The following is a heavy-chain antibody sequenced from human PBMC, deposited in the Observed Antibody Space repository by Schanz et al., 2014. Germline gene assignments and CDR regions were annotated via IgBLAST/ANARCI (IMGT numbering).Heavy chain of an antibody. CDR3: ARDGYSVVVISPTESFDI. CDR1: GFSVGNKY. CDR2: IYIGGNT. V-gene: IGHV3-66*01. J-gene: IGHJ3*02. D-gene: IGHD2-21*01. Sequence: EAHLVESGGGLVKPGGSLRLSCAASGFSVGNKYMNWVRQAPGKGLEWVSFIYIGGNTYYADSVKGRFTISRDNSKNTVYIQMNSLRAEDTAVYYCARDGYSVVVISPTESFDIWGQGTMVTVSS.